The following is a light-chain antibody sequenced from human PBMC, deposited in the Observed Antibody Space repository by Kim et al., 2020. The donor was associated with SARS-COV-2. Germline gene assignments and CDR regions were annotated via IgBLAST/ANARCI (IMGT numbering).Light chain of an antibody. J-gene: IGKJ1*01. CDR2: AAS. V-gene: IGKV1-27*01. Sequence: DIQMTQSPSSLAASVGDRVTITCRASQGISNYLAWYQQKPGKVPTLLSYAASALQSGVPSRFSGSGSGTDFTLTITSLQPEDVAAYYSKQWKRAPWTFGQRTKVDI. CDR3: KQWKRAPWT. CDR1: QGISNY.